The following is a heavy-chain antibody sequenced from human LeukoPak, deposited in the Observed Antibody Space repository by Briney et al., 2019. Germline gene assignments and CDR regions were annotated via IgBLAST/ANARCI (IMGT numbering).Heavy chain of an antibody. Sequence: GGSLRLSCAGSGFTFSSYAMTWVRQAPGTGLEWVSSISRSDGTTYYADSVKGRFTISRDNSKNTLFLQMNSLRAEDTAVYFCAKGVGAKHPGHYFDYWGQGTLVTVSS. D-gene: IGHD1-26*01. CDR2: ISRSDGTT. CDR3: AKGVGAKHPGHYFDY. V-gene: IGHV3-23*01. J-gene: IGHJ4*02. CDR1: GFTFSSYA.